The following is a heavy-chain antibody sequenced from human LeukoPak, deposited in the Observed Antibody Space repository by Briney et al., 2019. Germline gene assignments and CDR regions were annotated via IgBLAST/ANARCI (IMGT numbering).Heavy chain of an antibody. Sequence: SETLSLTCAAKGVSVTDYDWSWIRQPPGKGLEWIGEISRSGRTNYNASLESRLTISVGTSKTEFSLRLTSVTVADTATYYCAKVSFDSRGHDAFDHWGQGTTVIVS. V-gene: IGHV4-34*01. CDR2: ISRSGRT. J-gene: IGHJ3*01. D-gene: IGHD3-22*01. CDR3: AKVSFDSRGHDAFDH. CDR1: GVSVTDYD.